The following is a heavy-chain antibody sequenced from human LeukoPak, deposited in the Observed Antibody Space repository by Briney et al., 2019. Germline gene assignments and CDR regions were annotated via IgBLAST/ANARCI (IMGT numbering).Heavy chain of an antibody. CDR1: GFTFNTFN. CDR2: ITSGGDYT. J-gene: IGHJ4*02. V-gene: IGHV3-21*01. CDR3: ARGHYDVLAASYKWTPDY. D-gene: IGHD3-9*01. Sequence: GGSLRLSCAASGFTFNTFNMSWLRQAPGKGLEWVSSITSGGDYTYYADSVKGRFTTSRNNAKNSLSLQLNSLRVEDTAVYYCARGHYDVLAASYKWTPDYWGQGTLVTVSS.